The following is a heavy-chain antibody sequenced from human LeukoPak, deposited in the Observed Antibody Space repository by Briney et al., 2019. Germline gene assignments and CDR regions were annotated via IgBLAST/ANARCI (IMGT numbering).Heavy chain of an antibody. D-gene: IGHD3-10*02. Sequence: GGSLRLSCTASGFTLNNYWMNWVRQAPGKGLEWVAVIAYDGKTTYYGDSMKGRFTISRDNSKNTLYLEMNTLRTEDTAVYYCVRDVLFAVGDTFDIWGQGTMVTVS. CDR3: VRDVLFAVGDTFDI. CDR2: IAYDGKTT. CDR1: GFTLNNYW. V-gene: IGHV3-30*03. J-gene: IGHJ3*02.